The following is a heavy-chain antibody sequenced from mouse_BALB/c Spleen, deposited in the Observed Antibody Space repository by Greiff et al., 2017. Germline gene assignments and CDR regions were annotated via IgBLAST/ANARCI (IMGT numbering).Heavy chain of an antibody. Sequence: EVQLVESGGGLVQPKGSLKLSCAASGFTFNTYAMNWVRQAPGKGLEWVARIRSKSNNYATYYADSVKDRFTISRDDSQSMLYLQMNNLKTEDTAMYYCVSGRHEAMDYWGQGTSVTVSS. CDR2: IRSKSNNYAT. V-gene: IGHV10-1*02. CDR1: GFTFNTYA. D-gene: IGHD3-2*01. J-gene: IGHJ4*01. CDR3: VSGRHEAMDY.